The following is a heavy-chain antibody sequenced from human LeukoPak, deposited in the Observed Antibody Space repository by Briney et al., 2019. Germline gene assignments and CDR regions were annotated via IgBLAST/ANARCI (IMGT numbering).Heavy chain of an antibody. CDR2: IYYSGST. CDR1: GGSISSYY. Sequence: SETLSLTCTVSGGSISSYYWSWIRQPPGKGLEWIGYIYYSGSTNYNPSLKSRVIISVDTSKNQFSLKLSSVTAADTAVYYCARVSGWTYYFDYWGQGTLVTVSS. D-gene: IGHD6-19*01. J-gene: IGHJ4*02. CDR3: ARVSGWTYYFDY. V-gene: IGHV4-59*01.